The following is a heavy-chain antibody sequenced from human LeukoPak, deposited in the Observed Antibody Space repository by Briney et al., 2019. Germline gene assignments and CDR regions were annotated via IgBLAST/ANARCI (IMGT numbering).Heavy chain of an antibody. V-gene: IGHV3-21*01. D-gene: IGHD3-10*01. CDR1: GFTFSSYS. Sequence: NAGGSLRLSCAASGFTFSSYSMNWVRQAPGKGLEWVSSISCTSSSIYYADSVKGRFTISRDNAKNSLYLQMNSLRAEDTAVYYCARDGYYYGSGSLESYYYYYMDVWGKGTTVTVSS. CDR3: ARDGYYYGSGSLESYYYYYMDV. J-gene: IGHJ6*03. CDR2: ISCTSSSI.